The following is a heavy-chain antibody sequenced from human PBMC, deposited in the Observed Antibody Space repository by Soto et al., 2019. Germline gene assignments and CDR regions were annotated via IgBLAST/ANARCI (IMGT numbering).Heavy chain of an antibody. D-gene: IGHD2-15*01. Sequence: GGSLRLSCVASGFTFDYYWMHWVRQAPGEGLMWVSRLQTDGSHPDYADSVKGRFTISRDNAKNSLYLQMNSLRAEDTAVYYCARDKGRSPLDYWGQGTLVTVSS. CDR1: GFTFDYYW. CDR3: ARDKGRSPLDY. V-gene: IGHV3-74*01. CDR2: LQTDGSHP. J-gene: IGHJ4*02.